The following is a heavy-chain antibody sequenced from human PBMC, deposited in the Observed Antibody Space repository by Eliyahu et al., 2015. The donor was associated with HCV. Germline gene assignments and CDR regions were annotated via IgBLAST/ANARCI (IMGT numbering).Heavy chain of an antibody. CDR3: ASGGGGIAVAGTGGWFDP. CDR2: IHYXGST. D-gene: IGHD6-19*01. CDR1: GXSISSYY. Sequence: QVQLQESGPGLVKPSETLSLXCTVSGXSISSYYWSWIRQFPGKGLEWIGYIHYXGSTNYNPPLKSRVTISVDTSKNQFSLKLSSVTAADTAVYYCASGGGGIAVAGTGGWFDPWGQGTLVTVSS. V-gene: IGHV4-59*01. J-gene: IGHJ5*02.